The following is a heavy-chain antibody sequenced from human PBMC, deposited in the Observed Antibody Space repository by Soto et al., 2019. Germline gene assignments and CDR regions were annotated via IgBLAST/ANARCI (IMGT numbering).Heavy chain of an antibody. J-gene: IGHJ3*02. CDR1: GGSISSYY. D-gene: IGHD6-13*01. V-gene: IGHV4-59*01. CDR2: IYYSGST. Sequence: SETLSLTCTVSGGSISSYYWSWIRQPPRKGLEWIGYIYYSGSTNYNPSLKSRVTISVDTSKNQFSLKLSSVTAADTAVYYCARDTKQQLVLAFDIWGQGTMVTVSS. CDR3: ARDTKQQLVLAFDI.